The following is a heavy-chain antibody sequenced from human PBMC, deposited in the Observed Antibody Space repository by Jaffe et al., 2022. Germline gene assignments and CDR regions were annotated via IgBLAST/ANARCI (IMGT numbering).Heavy chain of an antibody. D-gene: IGHD3-3*01. V-gene: IGHV3-15*01. Sequence: EVQLVESGGGLVKPGGSLRLSCAASGFTFSNAWMSWVRQAPGKGLEWVGRIKSKTDGGTTDYAAPVKGRFTISRDDSKNTLYLQMNSLKTEDTAVYYCTTDSKLSITIFGVVIITSYYFDYWGQGTLVTVSS. CDR3: TTDSKLSITIFGVVIITSYYFDY. CDR2: IKSKTDGGTT. CDR1: GFTFSNAW. J-gene: IGHJ4*02.